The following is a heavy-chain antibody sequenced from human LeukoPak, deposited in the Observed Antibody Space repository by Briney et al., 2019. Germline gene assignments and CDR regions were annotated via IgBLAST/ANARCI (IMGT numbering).Heavy chain of an antibody. Sequence: GGSLRLSCAASGFTFSSYSMNWVRQAPGKGLEWVSSISSSSSYIYYADSVKGRFTISRDNAKNSLYLQMNSLRAEDTAVYYCARPRVNDDSSGYAPLDYWGQGTLVTVSS. CDR3: ARPRVNDDSSGYAPLDY. V-gene: IGHV3-21*01. D-gene: IGHD3-22*01. CDR2: ISSSSSYI. CDR1: GFTFSSYS. J-gene: IGHJ4*02.